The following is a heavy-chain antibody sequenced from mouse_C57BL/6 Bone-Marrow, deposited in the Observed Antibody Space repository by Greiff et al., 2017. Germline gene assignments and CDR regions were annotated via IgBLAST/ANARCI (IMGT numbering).Heavy chain of an antibody. Sequence: ESGPGLVKPSQSLSLTCSVTGYSITSGYYWNWIRQFPGNKLEWMGYISYDGSNNYNPSLKNRISLTRDTSKNQFFLKLNSVTTEDTATYYCARDGFYYDYDVAWFAYWGQGTLVTVSA. J-gene: IGHJ3*01. CDR3: ARDGFYYDYDVAWFAY. CDR2: ISYDGSN. CDR1: GYSITSGYY. D-gene: IGHD2-4*01. V-gene: IGHV3-6*01.